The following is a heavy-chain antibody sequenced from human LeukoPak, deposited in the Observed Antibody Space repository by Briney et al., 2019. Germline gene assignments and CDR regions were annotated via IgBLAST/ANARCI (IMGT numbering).Heavy chain of an antibody. CDR2: IYTSGST. Sequence: SETLSLTCTVSGGSISSGSYYWSWIRQPAGKGLEWIGRIYTSGSTNYNPSLKSRVTISVDTSKNQFSLKLSSVTAADTAVYYCARGQYGLLWFGELSYFDYWGQGTLVTVSS. CDR1: GGSISSGSYY. J-gene: IGHJ4*02. D-gene: IGHD3-10*01. CDR3: ARGQYGLLWFGELSYFDY. V-gene: IGHV4-61*02.